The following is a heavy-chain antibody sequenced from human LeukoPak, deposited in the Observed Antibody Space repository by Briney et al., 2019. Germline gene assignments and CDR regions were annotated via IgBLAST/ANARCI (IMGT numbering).Heavy chain of an antibody. CDR2: ISSSSSHI. D-gene: IGHD3-10*02. CDR1: GFTFSRYS. V-gene: IGHV3-21*01. J-gene: IGHJ6*04. CDR3: AELGITMIGGV. Sequence: IPGGSLRLSCAASGFTFSRYSMNWVRQAPGKGLEWVSSISSSSSHIYYADSVKGRFTISRDNAKNSLYLQMNSLRAEDTAVYYCAELGITMIGGVWGKGTTVTISS.